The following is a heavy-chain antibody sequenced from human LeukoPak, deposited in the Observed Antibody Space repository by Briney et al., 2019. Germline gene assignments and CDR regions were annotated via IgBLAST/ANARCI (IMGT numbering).Heavy chain of an antibody. CDR1: GNSITNYY. Sequence: SETLSLTCIVSGNSITNYYWTWIRQPAGKGLEWIGRIYVSGTTNYNPSLKSRVTMSLDTSKNQFSLKLSSVTAADTAVYYCARGATGVLDYWGQGTLVTVSS. CDR3: ARGATGVLDY. D-gene: IGHD1-26*01. CDR2: IYVSGTT. V-gene: IGHV4-4*07. J-gene: IGHJ4*02.